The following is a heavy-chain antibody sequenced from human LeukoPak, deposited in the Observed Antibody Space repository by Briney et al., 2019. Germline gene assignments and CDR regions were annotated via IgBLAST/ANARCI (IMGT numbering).Heavy chain of an antibody. CDR3: AKGQTGVVGATDYYYGMDV. Sequence: PGGYLRLSCAASGFTFDDYAMHWVRQAPGKGLEWVSGISWNSGSIGYADSVKGRFTISRDNAKNSLYLQMNSLRAEDTALYYCAKGQTGVVGATDYYYGMDVWGQGTTVTVSS. J-gene: IGHJ6*02. CDR2: ISWNSGSI. V-gene: IGHV3-9*01. CDR1: GFTFDDYA. D-gene: IGHD1-26*01.